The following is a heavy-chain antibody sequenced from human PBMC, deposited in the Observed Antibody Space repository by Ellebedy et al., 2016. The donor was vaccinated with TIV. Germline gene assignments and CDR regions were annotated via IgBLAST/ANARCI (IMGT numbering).Heavy chain of an antibody. CDR1: GFTFSDYY. CDR2: ISSSGSNV. CDR3: ARLGTFVTLNYWYFDL. D-gene: IGHD7-27*01. Sequence: GESLKISXAASGFTFSDYYMSWIRQAPGKGLEWVSYISSSGSNVYYADSVKGRFTISRDNAKNSLFLQMDSLRAEDTAIFYCARLGTFVTLNYWYFDLWGRGTLVTVSS. V-gene: IGHV3-11*01. J-gene: IGHJ2*01.